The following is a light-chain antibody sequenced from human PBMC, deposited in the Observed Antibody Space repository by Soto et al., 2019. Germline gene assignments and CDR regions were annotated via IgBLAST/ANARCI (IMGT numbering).Light chain of an antibody. CDR2: DAS. CDR1: QTISNW. J-gene: IGKJ1*01. V-gene: IGKV1-5*01. CDR3: QQYYSYWT. Sequence: DIQMTQSPSTLSASVGDRVTITCRASQTISNWLAWYQQKPGKAPKLLIYDASSLEGGVPSRFRGSGSGTEFTLTLSSLQPDDYATYYGQQYYSYWTFSQGTKVEIK.